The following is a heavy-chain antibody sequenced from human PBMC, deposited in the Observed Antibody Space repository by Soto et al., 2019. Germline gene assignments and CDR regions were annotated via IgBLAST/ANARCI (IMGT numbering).Heavy chain of an antibody. CDR1: GFTFRNYG. J-gene: IGHJ3*01. V-gene: IGHV3-48*01. CDR3: ARDQLYYNDISGRPLNAFDV. CDR2: IGIGSSTT. Sequence: SLRLSCAASGFTFRNYGMNWVRQAPGKGLEWVSYIGIGSSTTYYADSVKGRFTISRDNAKNSLYLQMNSLRAEDTAVYYCARDQLYYNDISGRPLNAFDVWGQGTMVPVSS. D-gene: IGHD3-22*01.